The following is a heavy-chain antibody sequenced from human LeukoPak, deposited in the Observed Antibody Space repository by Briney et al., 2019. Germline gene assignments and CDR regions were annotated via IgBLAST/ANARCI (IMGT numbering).Heavy chain of an antibody. D-gene: IGHD6-13*01. J-gene: IGHJ4*02. CDR2: IRGKVNSYAT. V-gene: IGHV3-73*01. CDR3: SGLGIAAAGTDY. CDR1: GFTFSTYS. Sequence: GGSLRPSCAASGFTFSTYSMNWVRQAPGKGLEWVGRIRGKVNSYATEYAASVKGRFTISRDDSRNTAYLQMNSLKTEDTAVYYCSGLGIAAAGTDYWGQGTLVTVSS.